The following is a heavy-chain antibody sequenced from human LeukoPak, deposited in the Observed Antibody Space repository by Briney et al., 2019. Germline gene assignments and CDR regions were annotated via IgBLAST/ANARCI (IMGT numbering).Heavy chain of an antibody. Sequence: SETLSLTCTVPGGSISSLYWSWIRQPPGKGLEWIGYIYSSVSTKYNPSLKSRVTMSVGTSKNQSSLKLSSVTAADTAVYFCAREGTTGWAFWGQGTLVTVSS. CDR1: GGSISSLY. J-gene: IGHJ4*02. CDR3: AREGTTGWAF. V-gene: IGHV4-59*11. CDR2: IYSSVST. D-gene: IGHD1-1*01.